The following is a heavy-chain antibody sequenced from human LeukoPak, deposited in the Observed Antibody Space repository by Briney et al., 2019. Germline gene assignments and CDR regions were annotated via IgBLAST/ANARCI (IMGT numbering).Heavy chain of an antibody. CDR2: IIPILGIA. Sequence: GASVKVSCKASGGTFSSYAISWVRQAPGQGLEWMGRIIPILGIANYAQKFQGRVTITADKSTSTAYMELSSLRSEDTAVYYCARGTYSGSYYGGHYFDYWGQGTLVTVSS. J-gene: IGHJ4*02. V-gene: IGHV1-69*04. CDR3: ARGTYSGSYYGGHYFDY. D-gene: IGHD1-26*01. CDR1: GGTFSSYA.